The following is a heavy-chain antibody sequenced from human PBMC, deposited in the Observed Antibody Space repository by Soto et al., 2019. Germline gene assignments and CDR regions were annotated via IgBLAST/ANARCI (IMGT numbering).Heavy chain of an antibody. CDR1: GYTFTSYA. CDR2: INAGNGNT. V-gene: IGHV1-3*01. J-gene: IGHJ4*02. D-gene: IGHD2-15*01. CDR3: ARGPGGPDGPGDY. Sequence: ASVKVSCKASGYTFTSYAMHWVRQAPGQRLEWMGWINAGNGNTKYSQKFQGRVTITRDTSASTAYMELSTLRSEDTAVYYCARGPGGPDGPGDYWGQGTLVTVSS.